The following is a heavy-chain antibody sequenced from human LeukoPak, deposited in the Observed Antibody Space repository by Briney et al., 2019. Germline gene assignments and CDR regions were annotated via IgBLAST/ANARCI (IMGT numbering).Heavy chain of an antibody. V-gene: IGHV4-39*01. Sequence: SETLSLTCTVSGGSISSSSYHWGWIRLPPGKGLEWIGNLYYSGSTYYNPSLKSRVTISVDRSNNQFSLKLNSVTAADTAVYYCARRHDGEFDYWGQGTLVTVSS. CDR1: GGSISSSSYH. CDR2: LYYSGST. D-gene: IGHD3-10*01. CDR3: ARRHDGEFDY. J-gene: IGHJ4*02.